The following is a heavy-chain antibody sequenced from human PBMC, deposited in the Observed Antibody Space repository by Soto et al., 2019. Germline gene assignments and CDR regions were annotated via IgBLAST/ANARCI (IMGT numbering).Heavy chain of an antibody. CDR3: AREIVTAGGNNYFDP. J-gene: IGHJ5*02. CDR2: VYHTGDT. D-gene: IGHD2-21*02. Sequence: PSETLSLTCGVSGGTVASSHWWSWVRQSPGGGLEWLGNVYHTGDTNLNPSLQSRVTISVDKSNNQFSLRLNSLTAADTAVYFCAREIVTAGGNNYFDPWGPGTLVTVSS. CDR1: GGTVASSHW. V-gene: IGHV4-4*02.